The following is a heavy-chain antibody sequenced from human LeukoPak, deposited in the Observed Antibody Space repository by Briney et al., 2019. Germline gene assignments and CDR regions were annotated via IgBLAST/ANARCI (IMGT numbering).Heavy chain of an antibody. D-gene: IGHD6-13*01. J-gene: IGHJ5*02. V-gene: IGHV3-74*01. CDR2: INSDGSST. CDR1: GFTFSSCW. Sequence: GGSLRLSCAASGFTFSSCWMHWVRQAPGKGLVWVSRINSDGSSTSYADSVKGRFTISRDNAKNTLYLQMNSLRAEDTAVYYCARKYGSWYPFDPWGQGTLVTVSS. CDR3: ARKYGSWYPFDP.